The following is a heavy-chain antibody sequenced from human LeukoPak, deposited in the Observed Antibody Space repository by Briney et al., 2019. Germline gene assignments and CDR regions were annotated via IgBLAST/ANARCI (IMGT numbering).Heavy chain of an antibody. Sequence: SETLSLTCTVSGDSISSGNYYWGWIRQPPGKGLERIGSLDYSGSTYYNPSLKSRVTISVDTSKKHLSLKLSSVTAADTVVYYCASGYSSTWYLVLAYWGQGTLVPVSS. CDR2: LDYSGST. D-gene: IGHD6-13*01. CDR1: GDSISSGNYY. CDR3: ASGYSSTWYLVLAY. V-gene: IGHV4-39*07. J-gene: IGHJ4*02.